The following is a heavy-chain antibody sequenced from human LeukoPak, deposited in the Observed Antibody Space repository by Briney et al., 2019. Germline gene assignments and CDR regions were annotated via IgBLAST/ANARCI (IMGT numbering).Heavy chain of an antibody. J-gene: IGHJ5*02. CDR2: IIPIFGTA. V-gene: IGHV1-69*05. CDR3: ASSVAGKGDWFDP. D-gene: IGHD6-19*01. CDR1: GGTFSSYA. Sequence: SVKVSCKASGGTFSSYAISWVRQAPGQGLEWMGRIIPIFGTANYAQKFQGRATITTDESTSTAYMELSSLRSKDTAVYYCASSVAGKGDWFDPWGQGTLVTVSS.